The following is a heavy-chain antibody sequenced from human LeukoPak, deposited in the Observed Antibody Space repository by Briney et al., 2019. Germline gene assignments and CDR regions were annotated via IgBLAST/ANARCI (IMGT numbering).Heavy chain of an antibody. CDR1: GFTFSSYS. Sequence: GGSPRLSCAASGFTFSSYSMNWVRQAPGKGLEWVANIKQDGSEKYYVDSVKGRFTTSRDNAKNSLYLQMNSLRAEDTAVYYCAREIGFKTVTGTMLDYWGQGTLVTVSS. V-gene: IGHV3-7*01. CDR3: AREIGFKTVTGTMLDY. CDR2: IKQDGSEK. D-gene: IGHD1-20*01. J-gene: IGHJ4*02.